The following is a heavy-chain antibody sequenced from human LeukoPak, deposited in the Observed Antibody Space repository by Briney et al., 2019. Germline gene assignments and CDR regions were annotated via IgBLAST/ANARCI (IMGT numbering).Heavy chain of an antibody. CDR2: IHYSGST. J-gene: IGHJ4*02. D-gene: IGHD3-22*01. Sequence: SETLSLTCTVSGGSISSYYWSWIRQPPGKGLEWIGYIHYSGSTNYNPSLKSRVTISVDTSKNQFSLKLSSVTAADTAVYYCARRDDSSGYHKIFDYWGPGTLVTVSS. CDR1: GGSISSYY. V-gene: IGHV4-59*01. CDR3: ARRDDSSGYHKIFDY.